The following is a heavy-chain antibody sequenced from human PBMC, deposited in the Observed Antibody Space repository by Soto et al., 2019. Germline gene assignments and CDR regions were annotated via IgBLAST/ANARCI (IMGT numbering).Heavy chain of an antibody. J-gene: IGHJ5*02. CDR1: GYTFTGYF. V-gene: IGHV1-2*06. Sequence: ASVKVSCKASGYTFTGYFIHWLRQAPGQGLEWMGRMNHNSGATNYAPKFQGRVSMNGDTSIRTAYMELASLRSDDTAVYYCANLPPPTDWFDPSGQGNLVT. CDR3: ANLPPPTDWFDP. CDR2: MNHNSGAT.